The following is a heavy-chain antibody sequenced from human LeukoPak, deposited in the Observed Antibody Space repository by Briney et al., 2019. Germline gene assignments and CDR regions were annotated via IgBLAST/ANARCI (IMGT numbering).Heavy chain of an antibody. D-gene: IGHD3-22*01. CDR2: IYYSGAS. Sequence: SETPSLTCTVSGDSISSNSYYWGWIRQPPGKGLEWIGSIYYSGASYYSPSLKSRVTISVDTSKNQFSLKLSSVTAADTAVFYCARRYYDSSGYYLEGFDIWGQGTMVTVSS. V-gene: IGHV4-39*01. CDR3: ARRYYDSSGYYLEGFDI. CDR1: GDSISSNSYY. J-gene: IGHJ3*02.